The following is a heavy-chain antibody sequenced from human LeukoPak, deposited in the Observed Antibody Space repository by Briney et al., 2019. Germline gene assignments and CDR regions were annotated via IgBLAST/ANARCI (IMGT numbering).Heavy chain of an antibody. Sequence: PGGSLRLSCAASGFTFSSYSMNWVRQAPGKGLEWVSSISSSSSYIYYADPVKGRFTISSDNAKNSLYLQMNSLRAEDTAVYYCARDFRYCSGGSCYSGGYFDYWGQGTLVTVSS. J-gene: IGHJ4*02. CDR3: ARDFRYCSGGSCYSGGYFDY. CDR2: ISSSSSYI. D-gene: IGHD2-15*01. V-gene: IGHV3-21*01. CDR1: GFTFSSYS.